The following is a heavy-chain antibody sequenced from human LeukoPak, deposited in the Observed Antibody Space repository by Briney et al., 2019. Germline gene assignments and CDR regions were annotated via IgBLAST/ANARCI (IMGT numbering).Heavy chain of an antibody. D-gene: IGHD3-10*01. CDR3: ARGEGYYASGSYYIDY. CDR1: GFTFSSYT. V-gene: IGHV3-21*01. CDR2: ITTSSTYI. Sequence: GGSLRLSCAASGFTFSSYTMNWVRQAPGKGLKWVSSITTSSTYIYYAASVRGRFTISRDNAKNSLYLRMSSLRVEDTAVYYCARGEGYYASGSYYIDYWGQGTLVTVSS. J-gene: IGHJ4*02.